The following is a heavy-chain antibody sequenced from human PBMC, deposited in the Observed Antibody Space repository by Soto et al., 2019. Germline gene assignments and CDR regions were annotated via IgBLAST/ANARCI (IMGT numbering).Heavy chain of an antibody. Sequence: EVQLVESGGGLVQPGGSLRLSCAASGFTFSSYWMSWVRQAPGKGLEWVANIKQDGSEKYYVDSVKGRVTISRDNANNSLYLQMNSLRAEDTAVYYCVRSTYYDFWSGYYTGTDDAFDIWGQGTMVTVSS. CDR3: VRSTYYDFWSGYYTGTDDAFDI. J-gene: IGHJ3*02. D-gene: IGHD3-3*01. CDR2: IKQDGSEK. CDR1: GFTFSSYW. V-gene: IGHV3-7*01.